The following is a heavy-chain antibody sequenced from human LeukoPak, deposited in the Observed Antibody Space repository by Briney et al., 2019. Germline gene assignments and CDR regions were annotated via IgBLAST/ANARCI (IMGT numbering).Heavy chain of an antibody. CDR2: IFPIFGTA. CDR3: ASGGIAVAASYYYYGMDV. D-gene: IGHD6-19*01. J-gene: IGHJ6*04. CDR1: GGTFSSYA. V-gene: IGHV1-69*01. Sequence: GASVKVSCKASGGTFSSYAISWVRQAPGQGLEWMGGIFPIFGTANYAQKFQGRVTITADESTSTAYMEQSSLRSEDTAVYYCASGGIAVAASYYYYGMDVWGKGTTVTVSS.